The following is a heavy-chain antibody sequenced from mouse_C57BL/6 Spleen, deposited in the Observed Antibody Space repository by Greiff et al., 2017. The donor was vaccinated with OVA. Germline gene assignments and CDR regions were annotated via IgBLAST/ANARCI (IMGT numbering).Heavy chain of an antibody. Sequence: EVKLMESGGGLVQPGGSLKLSCAASGFTFSDYYMYWVRQTPEKRLEWVAYISNGGGSTYYPDTVKGRFTISSDNAKNTLYLQMSRLKSEDTAMYYCARHTVGAPYYFDYWGKGTTLTVSS. V-gene: IGHV5-12*01. CDR1: GFTFSDYY. CDR2: ISNGGGST. CDR3: ARHTVGAPYYFDY. J-gene: IGHJ2*01. D-gene: IGHD1-1*01.